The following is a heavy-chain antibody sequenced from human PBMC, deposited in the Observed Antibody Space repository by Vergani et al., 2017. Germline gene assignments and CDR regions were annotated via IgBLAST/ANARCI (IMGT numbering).Heavy chain of an antibody. V-gene: IGHV3-66*01. CDR1: GFTVSSNY. CDR2: IYSGGSK. D-gene: IGHD6-13*01. J-gene: IGHJ4*02. CDR3: ARMGIAAAGDFDY. Sequence: EVQLVESGGGLVQPGGSLRLSCAASGFTVSSNYMSWVRQAPGKGLEWVSVIYSGGSKYYADSVKGRFTISRDNSKNTLYLQMNSLRAEDTAVYYCARMGIAAAGDFDYWGQGTLVTVSS.